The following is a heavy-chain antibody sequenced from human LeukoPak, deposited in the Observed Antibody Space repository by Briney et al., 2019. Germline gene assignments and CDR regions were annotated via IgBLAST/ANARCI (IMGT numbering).Heavy chain of an antibody. J-gene: IGHJ3*01. V-gene: IGHV3-74*01. CDR3: AREEITVTDAFDV. CDR1: GFTFSEHW. D-gene: IGHD4-17*01. Sequence: GGSLRLSCAASGFTFSEHWMHWVRQAPGKGLEWVSRINGDGTTTDYADSVKGRFSISRDNAKNMLFLQMNSLRAGDMSVYYCAREEITVTDAFDVWGRGTRITVSS. CDR2: INGDGTTT.